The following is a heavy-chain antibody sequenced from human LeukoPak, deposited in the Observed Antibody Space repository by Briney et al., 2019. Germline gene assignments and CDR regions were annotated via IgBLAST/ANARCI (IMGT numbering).Heavy chain of an antibody. Sequence: SVKVSCKASGGTFSSYAISWVRRAPGQGLEWMGGIIPIFGTANYAQKFQGRVTITADESTSTAYMELSSLRSEDTAVYYCARVVWFGELWWFDPWGQGTLVTVSS. J-gene: IGHJ5*02. V-gene: IGHV1-69*13. D-gene: IGHD3-10*01. CDR2: IIPIFGTA. CDR1: GGTFSSYA. CDR3: ARVVWFGELWWFDP.